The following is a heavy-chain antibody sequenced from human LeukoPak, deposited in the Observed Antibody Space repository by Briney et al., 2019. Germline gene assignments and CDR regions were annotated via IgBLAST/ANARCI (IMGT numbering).Heavy chain of an antibody. CDR2: IYYSGST. CDR3: ARLNSGTYSPAYFDY. D-gene: IGHD1-26*01. CDR1: GGSFSGYY. Sequence: SETLSLTCAVYGGSFSGYYWSWIRQPPGKGLGWIGHIYYSGSTNYNPSLKSRVTISVDTSKNQFSLKLSSVTAADTAVYYCARLNSGTYSPAYFDYWGQGTLVTVSS. J-gene: IGHJ4*02. V-gene: IGHV4-59*08.